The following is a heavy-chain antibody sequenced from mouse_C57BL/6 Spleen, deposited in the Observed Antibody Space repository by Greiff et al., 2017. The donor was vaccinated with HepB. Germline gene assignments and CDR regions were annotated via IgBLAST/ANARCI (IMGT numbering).Heavy chain of an antibody. CDR2: ISSGGSYT. J-gene: IGHJ1*03. Sequence: EVQLVESGGDLVKPGGSLKLSCAASGFTFSSYGMSWVRQTPDKRLEWVATISSGGSYTYYPDSVKGRFTISRDNAKNTLYLQMSSLKSEDTAMYYCARHQDGSSFYWYFDVWGTGTTVTVSS. V-gene: IGHV5-6*01. CDR3: ARHQDGSSFYWYFDV. D-gene: IGHD1-1*01. CDR1: GFTFSSYG.